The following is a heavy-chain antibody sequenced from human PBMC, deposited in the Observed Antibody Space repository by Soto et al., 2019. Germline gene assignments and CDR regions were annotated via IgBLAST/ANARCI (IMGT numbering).Heavy chain of an antibody. J-gene: IGHJ3*02. Sequence: GSLRLSCAASGFTFSSYAMSWVRQAPGKGLEWVSSITGSGGSTYNADSVKGRFTISRDNSKNTVYLQMNSLRAEDTAVYYCAKVFSAMVTNAFDIWGQGTMVTVSS. CDR2: ITGSGGST. CDR1: GFTFSSYA. V-gene: IGHV3-23*01. CDR3: AKVFSAMVTNAFDI. D-gene: IGHD5-18*01.